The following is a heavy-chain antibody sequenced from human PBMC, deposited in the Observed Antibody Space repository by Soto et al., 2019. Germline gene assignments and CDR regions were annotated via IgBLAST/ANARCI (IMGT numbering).Heavy chain of an antibody. Sequence: QITLKESGPTLVKPTQPLTLTCTFSGLSLSTSGVGVGWIRQPPGKALEWLALLYWDDDKRYSPSLKSRLTITKYTSKSQVVLTMTNMDTVDTATYFCAHRRAVTATSYFDDWGQGTLVTVST. CDR2: LYWDDDK. V-gene: IGHV2-5*02. J-gene: IGHJ4*02. CDR3: AHRRAVTATSYFDD. CDR1: GLSLSTSGVG. D-gene: IGHD2-21*02.